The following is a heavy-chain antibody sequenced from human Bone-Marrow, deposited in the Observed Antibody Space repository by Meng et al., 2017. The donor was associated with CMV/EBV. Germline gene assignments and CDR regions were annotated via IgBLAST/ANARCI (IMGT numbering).Heavy chain of an antibody. CDR1: GFVFSDFY. J-gene: IGHJ4*02. CDR2: IRKKANRYTT. CDR3: ARFWPLPPTT. V-gene: IGHV3-72*01. D-gene: IGHD1-7*01. Sequence: GGSLRLSCVASGFVFSDFYMDWVRQAPGKGLEWVRCIRKKANRYTTEYAASVKGRFIISRDDSKNSLYLQMNSLNTEDTAVYYCARFWPLPPTTWRQGTLVTVSS.